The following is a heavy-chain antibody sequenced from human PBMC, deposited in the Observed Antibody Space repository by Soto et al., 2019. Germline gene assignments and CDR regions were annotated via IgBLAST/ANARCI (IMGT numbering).Heavy chain of an antibody. CDR3: ARDRRSIAARPFDY. Sequence: GGSLRLSCAASGFTFSSYWMSWVRQAPGKGLEWVANIKQDGSEKYYVDSVKGRFTISRDNAKNSLYLQMNSLRAEDTAVYYCARDRRSIAARPFDYWGQGTLVTVSS. V-gene: IGHV3-7*01. CDR1: GFTFSSYW. CDR2: IKQDGSEK. J-gene: IGHJ4*02. D-gene: IGHD6-6*01.